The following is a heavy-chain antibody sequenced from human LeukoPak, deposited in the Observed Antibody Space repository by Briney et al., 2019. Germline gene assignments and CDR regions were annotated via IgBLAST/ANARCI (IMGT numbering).Heavy chain of an antibody. CDR3: ARAMVRGAMDYYMDV. J-gene: IGHJ6*03. CDR2: ISSNGGST. D-gene: IGHD3-10*01. Sequence: GGSLRLSCAASGFTFSSYAVHWVRQAPGKGLEYVSAISSNGGSTYYANSVKGRFTISRDNSKNTLYLQMGSLRAGDMAVYYCARAMVRGAMDYYMDVWGKGTTVTVSS. CDR1: GFTFSSYA. V-gene: IGHV3-64*01.